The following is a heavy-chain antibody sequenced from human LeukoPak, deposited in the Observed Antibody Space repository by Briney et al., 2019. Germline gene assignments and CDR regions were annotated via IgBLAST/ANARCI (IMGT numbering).Heavy chain of an antibody. V-gene: IGHV3-23*01. CDR1: GFTFSSYA. CDR2: ISGSGGST. D-gene: IGHD3-10*01. CDR3: AKGPVLLSIRGLLEYFQH. Sequence: SGGSLRLSCAASGFTFSSYAMSWVRQAPGKGLEWVSAISGSGGSTYYADSVKGRFTISRDNSKNTLYLQMNSLRAEDTAVYYCAKGPVLLSIRGLLEYFQHWGQGTLVTVSS. J-gene: IGHJ1*01.